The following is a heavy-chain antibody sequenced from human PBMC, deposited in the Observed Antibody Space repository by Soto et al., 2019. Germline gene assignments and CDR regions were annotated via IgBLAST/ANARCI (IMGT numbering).Heavy chain of an antibody. Sequence: QVQLVQSGAEVKKPGASVKVSCKASGYTFITYGISWVRQAPGQGLEWMGWISSYNGNTNYAQKLQGRVTMTTATSPTTAYMELRSLRSDATGVYYCARDRPTSSIRARDYCNAMDVWGQGATVTVSS. CDR3: ARDRPTSSIRARDYCNAMDV. V-gene: IGHV1-18*01. CDR1: GYTFITYG. CDR2: ISSYNGNT. D-gene: IGHD6-6*01. J-gene: IGHJ6*02.